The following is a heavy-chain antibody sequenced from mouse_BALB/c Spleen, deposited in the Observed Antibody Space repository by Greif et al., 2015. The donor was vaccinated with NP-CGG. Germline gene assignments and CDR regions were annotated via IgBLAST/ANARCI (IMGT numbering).Heavy chain of an antibody. Sequence: EVKLVESGGDLVKPGGSLKLSCAASGFTFSSYGMSWVRQTPDKRLEWVATISSGGSYTYYPDSVKGRFTISRDNAKNTLYLRMSSLKSEDTAMYYCARQGDYYFDYWGQGTTLTGSS. D-gene: IGHD3-3*01. V-gene: IGHV5-6*01. CDR1: GFTFSSYG. CDR2: ISSGGSYT. J-gene: IGHJ2*01. CDR3: ARQGDYYFDY.